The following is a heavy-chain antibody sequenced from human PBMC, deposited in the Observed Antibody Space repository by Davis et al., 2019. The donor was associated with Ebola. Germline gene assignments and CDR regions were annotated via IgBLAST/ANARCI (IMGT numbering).Heavy chain of an antibody. Sequence: SETLSLTCAVYGGSFSGYYWSWIRQPPGKGLEWIGEINHSGSTNYNPSLKSRVTISVDTSKNQFSLKLSSVTAADTAVYYCARDNRGYSYGSHYYYYYMDVWGKGTTVTVSS. J-gene: IGHJ6*03. CDR3: ARDNRGYSYGSHYYYYYMDV. D-gene: IGHD5-18*01. CDR1: GGSFSGYY. V-gene: IGHV4-34*01. CDR2: INHSGST.